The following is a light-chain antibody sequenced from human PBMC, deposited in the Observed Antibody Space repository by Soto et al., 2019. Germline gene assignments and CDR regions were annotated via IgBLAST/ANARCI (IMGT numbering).Light chain of an antibody. CDR1: QSVGSD. CDR3: QQYNNWPRT. V-gene: IGKV3-15*01. J-gene: IGKJ1*01. Sequence: EIVMTQSPANLSVSPGERATLSCRASQSVGSDLAWYQQKPGQAPRLVIYCASTRATGIPARLSGSGSGTEFTLNISSLQSEDFAVYYCQQYNNWPRTFGQAPKVHI. CDR2: CAS.